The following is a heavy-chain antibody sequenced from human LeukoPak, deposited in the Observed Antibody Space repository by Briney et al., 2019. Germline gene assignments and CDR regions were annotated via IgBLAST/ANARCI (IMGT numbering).Heavy chain of an antibody. CDR2: ISGRGGSI. D-gene: IGHD6-19*01. J-gene: IGHJ4*02. Sequence: GGSLRLSCAASGFTFRSYAMIWVRQAPGKGLEWGSDISGRGGSIYYADSVKGRFTLSRDNSKNPLYLQLNSLRAEDTAVYYCATGYSSGWFWGLDYWGQGTLVTVSS. V-gene: IGHV3-23*01. CDR3: ATGYSSGWFWGLDY. CDR1: GFTFRSYA.